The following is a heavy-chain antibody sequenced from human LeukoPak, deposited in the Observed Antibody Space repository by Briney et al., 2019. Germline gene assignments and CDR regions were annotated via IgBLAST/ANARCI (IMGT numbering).Heavy chain of an antibody. CDR3: VKDPPYSGSWDYFDY. J-gene: IGHJ4*02. CDR2: ISGSGSST. D-gene: IGHD6-13*01. V-gene: IGHV3-23*01. Sequence: GGSLRLSCAASGFTFRRYGMSWVRQAPKKGLESVSAISGSGSSTYYGDSVKGRFTISRDNSKNTLFLHMDDLRPEDTALYYCVKDPPYSGSWDYFDYWGQGTLVTVSS. CDR1: GFTFRRYG.